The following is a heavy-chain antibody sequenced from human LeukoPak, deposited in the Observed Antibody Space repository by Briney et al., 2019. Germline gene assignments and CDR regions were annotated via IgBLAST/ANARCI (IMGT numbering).Heavy chain of an antibody. V-gene: IGHV4-30-2*01. D-gene: IGHD1-26*01. J-gene: IGHJ4*02. CDR2: IYHTGTV. CDR3: AREGASGNFNL. CDR1: GDSFTSGGYY. Sequence: SETLSLTCTVSGDSFTSGGYYWSWIRQAPGKGLEWIGYIYHTGTVKQNPSLQSRLTLSVDTSKKQFSLNLASVTAADTAVYYCAREGASGNFNLWGQGKLVTVSS.